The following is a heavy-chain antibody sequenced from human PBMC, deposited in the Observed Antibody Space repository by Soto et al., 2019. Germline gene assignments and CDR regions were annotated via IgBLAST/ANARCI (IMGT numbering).Heavy chain of an antibody. CDR1: GFTFSSYS. D-gene: IGHD6-13*01. CDR3: LRVARGKAAAGSDY. J-gene: IGHJ4*02. CDR2: ISSSSSYM. V-gene: IGHV3-21*01. Sequence: EVQLVESGGGLVKPGGSLRLSCAASGFTFSSYSMNWVRQAPGKGLEWVSSISSSSSYMYYADSVKGRFTISRDNAKNSRYLQMNGLSAEGRAVYYCLRVARGKAAAGSDYWGQGTLVTVSS.